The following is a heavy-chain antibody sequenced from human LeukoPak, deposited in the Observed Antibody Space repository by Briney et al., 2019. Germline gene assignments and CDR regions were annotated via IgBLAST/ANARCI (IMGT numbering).Heavy chain of an antibody. CDR2: ISYDGSNK. CDR3: ASRGYCSSTSCPDS. Sequence: GGSLRLSCAASGFTFSSYAMHWVRQAPGKGLEWVAVISYDGSNKYYADSAKGRFTISRDNSKNTLYLQMNSLRVEGTAVYYCASRGYCSSTSCPDSWGQGTLVTVSS. D-gene: IGHD2-2*01. V-gene: IGHV3-30-3*01. J-gene: IGHJ4*02. CDR1: GFTFSSYA.